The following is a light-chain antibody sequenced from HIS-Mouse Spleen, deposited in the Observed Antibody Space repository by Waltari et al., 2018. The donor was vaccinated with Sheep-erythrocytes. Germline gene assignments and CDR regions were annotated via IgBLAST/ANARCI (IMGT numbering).Light chain of an antibody. CDR2: DVS. CDR1: SSDVCGYNF. Sequence: QSALTQPRSVSGSPGPSVTIPCTGTSSDVCGYNFVPWYQQHPGKAPKLMIYDVSKRPSGVPDRFSGSKSGNTASLTISGLQAEDEADYYCCSYAGSYNHVFATGTKVTVL. CDR3: CSYAGSYNHV. V-gene: IGLV2-11*01. J-gene: IGLJ1*01.